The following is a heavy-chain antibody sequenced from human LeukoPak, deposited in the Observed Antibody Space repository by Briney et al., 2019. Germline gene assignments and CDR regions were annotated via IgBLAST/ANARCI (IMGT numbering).Heavy chain of an antibody. V-gene: IGHV4-61*01. Sequence: SETLSLTCTVSGGSVSSGSYYWSWIRQPPGKGLEWIGYIYYSGSTNYNPSLKSRVTISVVTSKNQFSLKLSSVTAADTAVYYCARGTVVVVAATYYYYYGMDVWGQGTTVTVSS. CDR1: GGSVSSGSYY. CDR2: IYYSGST. J-gene: IGHJ6*02. D-gene: IGHD2-15*01. CDR3: ARGTVVVVAATYYYYYGMDV.